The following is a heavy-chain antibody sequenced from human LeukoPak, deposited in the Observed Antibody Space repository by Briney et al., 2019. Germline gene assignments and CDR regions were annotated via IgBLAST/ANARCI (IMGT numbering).Heavy chain of an antibody. Sequence: ASVKVSCKASGYTFTSYYMHWVRQAPGQGLEWMGIINPSGGSTSYAQKFQGRVTMTRDTSTSTVYMELSSLRSEDTAVYYCARPPVDYDFWSGYWGLVDRGQGTLVTVSS. CDR2: INPSGGST. CDR3: ARPPVDYDFWSGYWGLVD. D-gene: IGHD3-3*01. J-gene: IGHJ4*02. V-gene: IGHV1-46*03. CDR1: GYTFTSYY.